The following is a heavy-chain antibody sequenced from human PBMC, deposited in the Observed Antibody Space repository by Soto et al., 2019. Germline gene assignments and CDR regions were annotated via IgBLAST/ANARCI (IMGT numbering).Heavy chain of an antibody. CDR2: IYYNGST. D-gene: IGHD3-22*01. Sequence: PSETLSLTCTVSGGSISSGGYYWSWIRQHPGKGLEWIGYIYYNGSTYYNPSLKSRVTISVDTSKNQFSLRMSSVTAADTSVYYCAKHPYNPLVRPFWHFDLWGSGTLVTVSS. CDR3: AKHPYNPLVRPFWHFDL. CDR1: GGSISSGGYY. V-gene: IGHV4-31*03. J-gene: IGHJ2*01.